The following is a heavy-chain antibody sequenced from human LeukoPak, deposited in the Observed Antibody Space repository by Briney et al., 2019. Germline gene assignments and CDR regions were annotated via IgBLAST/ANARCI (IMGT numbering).Heavy chain of an antibody. J-gene: IGHJ4*02. D-gene: IGHD3-3*01. Sequence: PSETLSLTCAVYGGSFSGYYWSWIRQPPGKGLEWIGEINHSGSTNYNPSLKSRVTISVDTSKNQFSLKLSSVTAAYTAVYYCARGRITIPSAVFDYWGQGTLVTVSS. CDR1: GGSFSGYY. CDR2: INHSGST. CDR3: ARGRITIPSAVFDY. V-gene: IGHV4-34*01.